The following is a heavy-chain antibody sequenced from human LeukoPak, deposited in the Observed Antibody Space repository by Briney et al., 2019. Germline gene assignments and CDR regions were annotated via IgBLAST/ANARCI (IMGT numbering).Heavy chain of an antibody. J-gene: IGHJ6*02. V-gene: IGHV4-31*03. CDR1: GGSISSGGYY. Sequence: PSETLSLTCTVSGGSISSGGYYWSWVRQHPGKGLEWTGYTYYTGSTYYNPSLKSRVPISVDTSKNQSSLPLPSVTAADTAVFYCAGVDIRSGRNYGMDVWGQGTTVTVSS. D-gene: IGHD2-15*01. CDR2: TYYTGST. CDR3: AGVDIRSGRNYGMDV.